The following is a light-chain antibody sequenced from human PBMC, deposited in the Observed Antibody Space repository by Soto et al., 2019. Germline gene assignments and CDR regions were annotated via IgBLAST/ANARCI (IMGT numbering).Light chain of an antibody. CDR2: AAS. V-gene: IGKV1-39*01. CDR3: QQSYSTPRT. Sequence: DIQMTQSPSSLSASVGDRVTITCRASQSISSYLNWYQQKPGKAPKLLMYAASSLQSGVPSRFSGSGSGTDFTLTISSLQPEDFATYYCQQSYSTPRTFGQGTKV. CDR1: QSISSY. J-gene: IGKJ1*01.